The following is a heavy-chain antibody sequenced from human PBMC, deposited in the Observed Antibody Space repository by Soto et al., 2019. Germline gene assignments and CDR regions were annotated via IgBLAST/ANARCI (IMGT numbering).Heavy chain of an antibody. Sequence: EVQLVESGGGLVQPGGSLRLSCAASGFTFSSYWRHWVRQAPGKGLVWVSRINSDGSSTSYADSVKGRFTIARDNAKNTLYLQMNSLRAEDTAVYYCARDGRRELRYVDYWGQGTLVIVSS. D-gene: IGHD3-10*01. J-gene: IGHJ4*02. CDR3: ARDGRRELRYVDY. CDR2: INSDGSST. CDR1: GFTFSSYW. V-gene: IGHV3-74*01.